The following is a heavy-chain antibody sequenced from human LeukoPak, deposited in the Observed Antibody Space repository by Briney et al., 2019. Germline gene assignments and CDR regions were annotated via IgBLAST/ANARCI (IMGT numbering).Heavy chain of an antibody. CDR2: ISSSSSYI. J-gene: IGHJ4*02. V-gene: IGHV3-21*01. Sequence: PGGSLRLSCAASGFTFSSYSMNWVRQAPGKGLEWVSSISSSSSYIYYADSVKGRFTISRDNAKNSLYLQMNSLRAEDTAVYYCAGAGTRYGSGSDFDYWGQGTLVTVSS. CDR1: GFTFSSYS. D-gene: IGHD3-10*01. CDR3: AGAGTRYGSGSDFDY.